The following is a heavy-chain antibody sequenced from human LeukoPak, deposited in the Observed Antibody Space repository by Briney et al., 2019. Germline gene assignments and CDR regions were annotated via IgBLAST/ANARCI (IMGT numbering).Heavy chain of an antibody. J-gene: IGHJ5*02. D-gene: IGHD5-18*01. Sequence: GGSLRLSCAASGFTFDDYAMHWVRQAPGKGLEWVSGISWNSGSIGYADSVKGRFTISRDNAKNSLYLQMNSLRAEDTALYHCAKGRYSYGPNWFDPWGQGTLVTVSS. CDR1: GFTFDDYA. V-gene: IGHV3-9*01. CDR2: ISWNSGSI. CDR3: AKGRYSYGPNWFDP.